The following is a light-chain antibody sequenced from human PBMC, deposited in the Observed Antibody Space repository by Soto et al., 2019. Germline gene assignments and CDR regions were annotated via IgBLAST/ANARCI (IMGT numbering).Light chain of an antibody. V-gene: IGKV2D-29*02. CDR2: EVS. CDR1: HSLLHITGETF. CDR3: MQSTQLPPT. Sequence: DVVMTHTPLSLTVAPGQAAPISCRPSHSLLHITGETFLFWYLQKPGQSPQLLIYEVSTRVSGVPDRFSGSGSGTDFTLEISRVETDDVGIYYCMQSTQLPPTFGQGTRLEIK. J-gene: IGKJ5*01.